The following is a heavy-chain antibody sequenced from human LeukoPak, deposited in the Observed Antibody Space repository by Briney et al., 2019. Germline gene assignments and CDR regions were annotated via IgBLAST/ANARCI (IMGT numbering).Heavy chain of an antibody. V-gene: IGHV3-23*01. Sequence: GGSLRLSCAASGFTFSTYAMSWVRQAPGKGLEWVSLMSGSGGSTYYADSVKGRFTISRDNSKNTLYLQMNSLRAEDTAVYYCAKSLGITMIVVVITTLDYWGQGTLVTVSS. CDR3: AKSLGITMIVVVITTLDY. J-gene: IGHJ4*02. D-gene: IGHD3-22*01. CDR2: MSGSGGST. CDR1: GFTFSTYA.